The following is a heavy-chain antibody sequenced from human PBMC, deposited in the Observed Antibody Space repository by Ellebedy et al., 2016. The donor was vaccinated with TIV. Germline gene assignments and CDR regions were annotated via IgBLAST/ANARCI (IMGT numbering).Heavy chain of an antibody. CDR3: AKDIFPSSTGPVDY. CDR1: GFTFGDYY. Sequence: GESLKISCAASGFTFGDYYMSWIRQAPGKGLEWVSYISTSGDTIYYADSVKGRFTISRDSAKKSMYLQMNSLRGEDTAVYYCAKDIFPSSTGPVDYWGQGTLVTVSS. CDR2: ISTSGDTI. D-gene: IGHD1-1*01. J-gene: IGHJ4*02. V-gene: IGHV3-11*01.